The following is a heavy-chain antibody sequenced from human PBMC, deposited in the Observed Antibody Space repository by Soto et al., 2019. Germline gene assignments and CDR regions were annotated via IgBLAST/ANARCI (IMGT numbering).Heavy chain of an antibody. CDR3: VHSPNVAVDH. CDR2: IFYSGSI. D-gene: IGHD2-15*01. J-gene: IGHJ4*01. V-gene: IGHV4-39*01. CDR1: GGSISSTAYS. Sequence: PSETLSLTCSVSGGSISSTAYSWGWIRQPPGKGLEWIGNIFYSGSIHYNPSLKSRVTISVDTSKNPFSLKLTSVTAADTAVYFCVHSPNVAVDHWGHGTLVTVSS.